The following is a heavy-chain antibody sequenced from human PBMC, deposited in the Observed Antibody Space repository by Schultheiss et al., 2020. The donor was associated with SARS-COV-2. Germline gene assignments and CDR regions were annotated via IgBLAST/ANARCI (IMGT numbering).Heavy chain of an antibody. Sequence: GSLRLSCTVSGGSISSSSYYWGWIRQPPGKGLEWIGSIYTSGSTNYNPSLKSRVTISVDTSKNQFSLKLSSVTAADTAVYYCARNAIAVAGLHYYYYGMDVWGQGTTVTVSS. CDR1: GGSISSSSYY. V-gene: IGHV4-39*07. CDR2: IYTSGST. CDR3: ARNAIAVAGLHYYYYGMDV. D-gene: IGHD6-19*01. J-gene: IGHJ6*02.